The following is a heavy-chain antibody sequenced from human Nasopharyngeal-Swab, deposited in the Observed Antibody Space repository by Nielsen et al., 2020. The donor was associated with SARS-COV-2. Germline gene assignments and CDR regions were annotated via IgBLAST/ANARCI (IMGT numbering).Heavy chain of an antibody. D-gene: IGHD2-15*01. Sequence: GGSLRLSCAASGFTFRSFAMSWVRQAPGKGLEWDSAISGSGGATFYADSVKGLFTISRDTSKNTVYLQMNSLRAEDTAVYYCAKDVLIVAVVASTNYFYFCGRGTLFTVAS. CDR3: AKDVLIVAVVASTNYFYF. J-gene: IGHJ4*02. CDR2: ISGSGGAT. V-gene: IGHV3-23*01. CDR1: GFTFRSFA.